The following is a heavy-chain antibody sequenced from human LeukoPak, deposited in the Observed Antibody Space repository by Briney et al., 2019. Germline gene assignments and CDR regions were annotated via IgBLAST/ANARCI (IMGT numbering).Heavy chain of an antibody. CDR1: GDTVSSNSAT. V-gene: IGHV6-1*01. CDR3: AREDYGAFAY. D-gene: IGHD4-17*01. CDR2: TYYRSKWYN. J-gene: IGHJ4*02. Sequence: SQTLSLTCAISGDTVSSNSATWSRIRQSPSRGLEWLGRTYYRSKWYNDYAVSVKSRITINPDTSKNQFSLQLNSVTPEDTAVYYCAREDYGAFAYWGQGTPVTVSS.